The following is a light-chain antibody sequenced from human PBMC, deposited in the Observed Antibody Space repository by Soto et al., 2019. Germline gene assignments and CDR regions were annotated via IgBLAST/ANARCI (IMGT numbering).Light chain of an antibody. CDR3: QQYGSSPGT. CDR1: QSVSSSY. V-gene: IGKV3-20*01. J-gene: IGKJ1*01. Sequence: EIVLTQSPGTLSLSPGERATLSCRASQSVSSSYLAWYQQKPGQAPRLLIYGAASRATGIPDRFSGSGSGTDFTLTISRLEPEDFAVYYCQQYGSSPGTLGQGPKVEI. CDR2: GAA.